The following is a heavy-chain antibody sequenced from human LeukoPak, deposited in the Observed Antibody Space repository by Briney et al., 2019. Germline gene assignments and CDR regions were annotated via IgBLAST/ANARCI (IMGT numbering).Heavy chain of an antibody. CDR3: ARGGVGSSSWADY. CDR2: ISSSSSYI. Sequence: PGGSLRLSCAASGFTFSSYSMNWVRQAPGKGLEWVSSISSSSSYIYYADSVKGRFTISRDNAKNSLYLQMNSLRAEDTDVYYCARGGVGSSSWADYWGQGTLVTVSS. V-gene: IGHV3-21*01. J-gene: IGHJ4*02. D-gene: IGHD6-13*01. CDR1: GFTFSSYS.